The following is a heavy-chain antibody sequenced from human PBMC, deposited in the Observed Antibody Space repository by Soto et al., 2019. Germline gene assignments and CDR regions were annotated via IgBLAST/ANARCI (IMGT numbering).Heavy chain of an antibody. J-gene: IGHJ4*02. CDR2: INHSGST. Sequence: SETLSLTCAVYGGSFSGYYWSWIRQPPGKGLEWIGEINHSGSTNYNPSLKSRVTISVDTSKNQFSLKLSSVTAADTAVYYCARDCFDFWRGYPIYYFDYCGQGPPVTVSS. CDR3: ARDCFDFWRGYPIYYFDY. D-gene: IGHD3-3*01. V-gene: IGHV4-34*01. CDR1: GGSFSGYY.